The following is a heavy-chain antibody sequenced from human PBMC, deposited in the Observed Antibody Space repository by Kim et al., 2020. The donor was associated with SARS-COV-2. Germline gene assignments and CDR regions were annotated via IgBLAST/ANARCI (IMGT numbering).Heavy chain of an antibody. CDR3: ARDSGSCVYYFDY. CDR1: GFTFNDHG. D-gene: IGHD2-21*01. J-gene: IGHJ4*02. Sequence: GGSLRLSCAASGFTFNDHGMNWVRQAPGKGLEWVAVIWYDASFKYYGDSVKGRFTITRDNSKNMVYLQMNSLRAEDTAVYYCARDSGSCVYYFDYWGQGALVTVSS. V-gene: IGHV3-33*01. CDR2: IWYDASFK.